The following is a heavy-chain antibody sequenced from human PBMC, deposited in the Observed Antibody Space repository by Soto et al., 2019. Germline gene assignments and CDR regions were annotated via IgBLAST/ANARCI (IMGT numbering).Heavy chain of an antibody. CDR1: GYTFTSYG. CDR3: ARSFGSAYWFDP. J-gene: IGHJ5*02. CDR2: ISAYNGNT. Sequence: QVQLVQSGAEVKKPGSSVKVSCKASGYTFTSYGISWVRQAPGQGLEWMGWISAYNGNTNYAQKLQGRVTMTTDTSTSPGYMDLRSLRSDDTAVYYCARSFGSAYWFDPWGQGTLVTVSS. V-gene: IGHV1-18*01. D-gene: IGHD3-10*01.